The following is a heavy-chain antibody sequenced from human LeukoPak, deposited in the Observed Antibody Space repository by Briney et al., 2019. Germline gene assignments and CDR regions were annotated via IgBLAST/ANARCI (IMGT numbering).Heavy chain of an antibody. V-gene: IGHV3-33*03. CDR2: IWYDGSHK. D-gene: IGHD2-21*01. CDR1: GFTFTSFG. CDR3: ARGIPIPATHPIDY. Sequence: PGGSLRLSCAASGFTFTSFGIHWVPEAPGKGLECGGMIWYDGSHKKYADSVEGRFSISRDTSKNTLYLQMNSLRADDTAVYYCARGIPIPATHPIDYWGQGSLVTVSS. J-gene: IGHJ4*02.